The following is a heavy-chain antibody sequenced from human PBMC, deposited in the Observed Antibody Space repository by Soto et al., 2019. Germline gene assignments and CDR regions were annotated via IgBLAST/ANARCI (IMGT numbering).Heavy chain of an antibody. V-gene: IGHV3-74*01. CDR1: GFTFSSYW. CDR3: ARGGGDPTFHPHLYYFDY. CDR2: INSDGSST. J-gene: IGHJ4*02. Sequence: GGSLRLSCAASGFTFSSYWMHWVRQAPGKGLVWVSRINSDGSSTSYADSVKGRFTISRDNAKNTLYLQMNSLRAEDTAVYYCARGGGDPTFHPHLYYFDYWGQGTLVTVSS. D-gene: IGHD2-21*02.